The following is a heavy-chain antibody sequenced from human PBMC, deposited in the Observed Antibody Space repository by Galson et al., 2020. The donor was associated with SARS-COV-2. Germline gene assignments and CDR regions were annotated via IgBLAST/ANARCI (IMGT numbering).Heavy chain of an antibody. CDR3: VKDIGDYYDTSGYYGAFEL. D-gene: IGHD3-22*01. Sequence: LSLTCAASTFTFEHYAMHWVRQAPGKGLEWVSGINWNSGSIGYADSVKGRFTISRDNANNSLYLQMNSLRAEDTALYYCVKDIGDYYDTSGYYGAFELWGQGTLVTVS. J-gene: IGHJ3*01. CDR1: TFTFEHYA. CDR2: INWNSGSI. V-gene: IGHV3-9*01.